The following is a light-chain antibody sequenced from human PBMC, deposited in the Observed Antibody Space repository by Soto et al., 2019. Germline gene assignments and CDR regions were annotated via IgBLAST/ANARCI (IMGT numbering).Light chain of an antibody. Sequence: ERVMTQAPAALSVYPGERATLSCRASQSVSSNLAWYQQKPGQAPRLLIYGASTRATGIPARFSGSGSGTEFTLTISSLQSEDFAVYYCQQYNNWPPATFGQGTRLEIK. CDR1: QSVSSN. V-gene: IGKV3-15*01. CDR2: GAS. J-gene: IGKJ5*01. CDR3: QQYNNWPPAT.